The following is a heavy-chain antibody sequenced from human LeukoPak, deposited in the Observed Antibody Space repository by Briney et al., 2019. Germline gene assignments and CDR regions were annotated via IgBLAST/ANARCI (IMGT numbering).Heavy chain of an antibody. J-gene: IGHJ6*02. CDR2: IWYDGSNK. CDR3: AKSDCSSTSCYMRYYYGMDV. V-gene: IGHV3-30*02. Sequence: GGSLRLSCAASGFTFSSYGMHWVRQAPGKGLEWVAVIWYDGSNKYYADSVKGRFTISRDNSKNTLYLQMNSLRAEDTAVYYCAKSDCSSTSCYMRYYYGMDVWGQGTTVTVSS. D-gene: IGHD2-2*02. CDR1: GFTFSSYG.